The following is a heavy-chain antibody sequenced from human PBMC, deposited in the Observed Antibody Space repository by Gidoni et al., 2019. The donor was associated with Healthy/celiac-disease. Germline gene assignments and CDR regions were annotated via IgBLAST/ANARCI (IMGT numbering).Heavy chain of an antibody. D-gene: IGHD6-19*01. CDR1: GGSISSSSYY. V-gene: IGHV4-39*01. Sequence: QLQLQESGPGLVTPSETLSLTCTVSGGSISSSSYYWGWIRQPPGKGLEWIGSIYYSGSTYYNPSLKSRVTISVDTSKNQFSLKLSSVTAADTAVYYCARKLIAVAGTYYFDYWGQGTLVTVSS. J-gene: IGHJ4*02. CDR3: ARKLIAVAGTYYFDY. CDR2: IYYSGST.